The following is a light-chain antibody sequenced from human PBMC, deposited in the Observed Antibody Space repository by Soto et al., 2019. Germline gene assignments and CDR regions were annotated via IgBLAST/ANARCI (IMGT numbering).Light chain of an antibody. Sequence: ELVLTQSPGTLSLPPGERATLSCRASQTVSSNYLAWCQQRPGQAPRLLIYGASTRAAGIPDRFSGSGSGTDFTLTITRLEPEDSAVYFCQQYTGPPTTFGQGTRLEIK. CDR1: QTVSSNY. CDR3: QQYTGPPTT. V-gene: IGKV3-20*01. CDR2: GAS. J-gene: IGKJ5*01.